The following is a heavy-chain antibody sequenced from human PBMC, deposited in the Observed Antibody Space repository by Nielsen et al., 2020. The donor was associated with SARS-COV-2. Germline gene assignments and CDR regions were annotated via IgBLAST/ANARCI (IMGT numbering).Heavy chain of an antibody. V-gene: IGHV3-30*18. CDR3: AKPNGQLRWYQWTFDY. Sequence: GESLKISCAASGFTFSSYWMSWVRQAPGKGLEWVAVISFDGSNKYFADSVKDRFTISRDNSKSTLFLQMNSLRAEDTAVYYCAKPNGQLRWYQWTFDYWGQGTLVTVSS. CDR2: ISFDGSNK. CDR1: GFTFSSYW. J-gene: IGHJ4*02. D-gene: IGHD4-23*01.